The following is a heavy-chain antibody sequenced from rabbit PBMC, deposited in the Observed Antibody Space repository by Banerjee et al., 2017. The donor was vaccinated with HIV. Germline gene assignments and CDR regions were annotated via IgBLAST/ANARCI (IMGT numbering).Heavy chain of an antibody. V-gene: IGHV1S45*01. Sequence: QQQLEESGGGLVKPGGSLTLTCKASGLDFSSSYWICWVRQAPGKGLEWIACINSSSGNTVYARWAKGRFTISKTSSTTVTLQMTSLTAADTATYFCARDNGWAALFDLWGPGTLVTVS. CDR1: GLDFSSSYW. CDR3: ARDNGWAALFDL. D-gene: IGHD4-1*01. J-gene: IGHJ4*01. CDR2: INSSSGNT.